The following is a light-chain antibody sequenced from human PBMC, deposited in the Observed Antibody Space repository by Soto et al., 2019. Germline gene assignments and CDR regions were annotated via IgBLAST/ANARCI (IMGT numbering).Light chain of an antibody. Sequence: QSALTQPASVSGSLGXSIXISCTXTSSDVAAYNYVSWXQXRPXKAPQLMIYXXINRPSGVSNRFSGSRSGNTASLTISGLQAEDEADYXCSSYTXTGTLVVXGTGTKLTVL. CDR3: SSYTXTGTLVV. CDR1: SSDVAAYNY. J-gene: IGLJ1*01. CDR2: XXI. V-gene: IGLV2-14*01.